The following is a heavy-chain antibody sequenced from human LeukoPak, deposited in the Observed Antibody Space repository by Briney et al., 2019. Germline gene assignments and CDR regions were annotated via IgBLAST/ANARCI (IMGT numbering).Heavy chain of an antibody. D-gene: IGHD2-21*01. V-gene: IGHV4-39*01. J-gene: IGHJ4*02. CDR3: ARRGLVVVPL. CDR2: IYYGGTT. CDR1: GFTFSSYA. Sequence: GSLRLSCAASGFTFSSYAMSWVRQAPGKGLEWVGSIYYGGTTHYNPSLKSRVTVSVDTSKNQFSLSLTSVTAADTAVYYCARRGLVVVPLWGQGTLVTVSS.